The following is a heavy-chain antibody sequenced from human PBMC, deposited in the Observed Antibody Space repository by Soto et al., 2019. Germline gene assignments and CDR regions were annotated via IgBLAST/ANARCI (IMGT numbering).Heavy chain of an antibody. Sequence: RLSCAASEFPLGSYDMHSVRHATGPGLAWVSAISTAGDTYNPGSVKGRFSISRGNAKNSLYLQMNILRAGDTAVYYCAIAQSPGSLTDGRDAWGRGPTVTV. CDR3: AIAQSPGSLTDGRDA. CDR1: EFPLGSYD. V-gene: IGHV3-13*01. J-gene: IGHJ6*02. CDR2: ISTAGDT.